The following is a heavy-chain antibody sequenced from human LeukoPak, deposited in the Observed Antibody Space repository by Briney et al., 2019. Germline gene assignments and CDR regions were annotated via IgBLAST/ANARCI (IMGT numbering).Heavy chain of an antibody. Sequence: PSETLSLTCTVSGGSISSYYWSWIRQPPGKGLERIGSIYYSGSTYYNPSLKSRVTISVDTSKNQFSLKLSSVTAADTAVYYCARHKALYYYGSGSSFDYWGQGTLVTVSS. V-gene: IGHV4-59*05. J-gene: IGHJ4*02. CDR1: GGSISSYY. CDR2: IYYSGST. CDR3: ARHKALYYYGSGSSFDY. D-gene: IGHD3-10*01.